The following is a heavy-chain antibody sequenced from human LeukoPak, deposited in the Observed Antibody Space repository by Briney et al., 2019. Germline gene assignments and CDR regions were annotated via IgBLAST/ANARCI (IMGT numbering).Heavy chain of an antibody. CDR1: GYTFTSYG. CDR3: ARDRYYDFWSGFDY. V-gene: IGHV1-18*01. D-gene: IGHD3-3*01. Sequence: GASVKVSCKASGYTFTSYGISWVRQAPGQGLEWMGWISAYNGNTNYAQKLQGRVTMTTDTSTSTAYMELRSLRSDDTAVYYCARDRYYDFWSGFDYWGQGTLVTVSS. J-gene: IGHJ4*02. CDR2: ISAYNGNT.